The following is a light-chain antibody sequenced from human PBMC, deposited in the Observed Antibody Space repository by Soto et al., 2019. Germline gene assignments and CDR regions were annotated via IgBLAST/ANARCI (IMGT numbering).Light chain of an antibody. CDR1: QSLLHSSGNNY. V-gene: IGKV2-28*01. CDR3: MQGQQTPIT. CDR2: WGS. J-gene: IGKJ5*01. Sequence: DIVMTQSPLSLPVTPGEPASISCRSSQSLLHSSGNNYLDWYVQKPGQSPQLLIYWGSNRASGVPDRYSGSGLGSDFTQKISRVEAEDVGIYYCMQGQQTPITSGHGTRLEIK.